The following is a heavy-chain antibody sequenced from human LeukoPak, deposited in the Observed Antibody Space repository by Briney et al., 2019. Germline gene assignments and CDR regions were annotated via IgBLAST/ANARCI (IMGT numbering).Heavy chain of an antibody. D-gene: IGHD3-22*01. J-gene: IGHJ4*02. V-gene: IGHV4-38-2*02. CDR1: GYSISSGYY. CDR3: ARSEDYYDSSGYSN. Sequence: SETLSLTCTVSGYSISSGYYWGWIRQPPGKGLEWIGSIYHSGSTYYNPSLKSQVTISVDTSKNQFSLKLSSVTAADTAVYYCARSEDYYDSSGYSNWGQGTLVTVSS. CDR2: IYHSGST.